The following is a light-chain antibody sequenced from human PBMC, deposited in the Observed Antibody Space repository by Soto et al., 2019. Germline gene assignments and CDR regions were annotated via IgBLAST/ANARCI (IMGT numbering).Light chain of an antibody. CDR2: DAS. CDR1: QSVSNY. V-gene: IGKV3-11*01. Sequence: EIVLTQSPATLSLSPGERATVSCRASQSVSNYLAWYQQKPGQAPRLLMYDASNRATGIPARFSGSGSGTDFTLTITSLEPEDFGVYYCQQSRDWPLTFGGGTKVEIK. CDR3: QQSRDWPLT. J-gene: IGKJ4*01.